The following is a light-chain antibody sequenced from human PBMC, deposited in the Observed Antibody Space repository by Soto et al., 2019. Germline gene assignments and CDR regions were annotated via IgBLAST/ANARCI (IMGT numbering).Light chain of an antibody. V-gene: IGLV1-44*01. CDR1: TSNIGSNS. CDR2: GSN. Sequence: QSVLTQPPSASGAPGQRVTISCSGSTSNIGSNSVNWYQQVPGTAPRLLIYGSNRRPSGVPDRFSASKSGTSASLVISGLQSEDEASYYCAAWDDNLLGMFGGGTKVTVL. CDR3: AAWDDNLLGM. J-gene: IGLJ3*02.